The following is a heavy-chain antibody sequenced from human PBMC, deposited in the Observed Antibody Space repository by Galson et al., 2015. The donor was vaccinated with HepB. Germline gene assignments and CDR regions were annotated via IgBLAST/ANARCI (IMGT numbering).Heavy chain of an antibody. D-gene: IGHD1-26*01. V-gene: IGHV1-24*01. CDR1: GYTLTELS. CDR3: ATAASAEGDYYYGMDV. CDR2: FDPEDGET. Sequence: SVKVSCKVSGYTLTELSMHWVRQAPGKGLEWMGGFDPEDGETIYAQKFQGRVTMTEDTSTDTAYMELCSLRSEDTAVYYCATAASAEGDYYYGMDVWGQGTTVTVSS. J-gene: IGHJ6*02.